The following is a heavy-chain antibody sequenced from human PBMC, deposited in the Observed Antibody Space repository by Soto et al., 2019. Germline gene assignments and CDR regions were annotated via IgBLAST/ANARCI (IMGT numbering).Heavy chain of an antibody. CDR2: IYYSGST. CDR1: GGSISSGGYY. V-gene: IGHV4-31*03. D-gene: IGHD5-12*01. J-gene: IGHJ4*02. CDR3: ARGPRGIVATIN. Sequence: QVQLQESGPGLVKPSQTLSLTCTVSGGSISSGGYYWSWIRQPPGKGLEWIGYIYYSGSTNYNPSLKSRVTVSVDTSKNQFSLKLSSVTAADTAVYYCARGPRGIVATINWGQGTLVTVSS.